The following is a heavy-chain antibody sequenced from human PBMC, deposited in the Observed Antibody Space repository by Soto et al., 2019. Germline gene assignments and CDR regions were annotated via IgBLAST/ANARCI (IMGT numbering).Heavy chain of an antibody. D-gene: IGHD5-12*01. Sequence: GGSLRLSCAASGFTFISYWMHWVRQAPGKGLVWVSRINSDGSSTSYADSVKGRFTISRDNAKNTLYLQMNSLRAEDTAVYYCARDHGEMATSGLDYWGQGTQVIVTS. J-gene: IGHJ4*02. CDR2: INSDGSST. V-gene: IGHV3-74*01. CDR1: GFTFISYW. CDR3: ARDHGEMATSGLDY.